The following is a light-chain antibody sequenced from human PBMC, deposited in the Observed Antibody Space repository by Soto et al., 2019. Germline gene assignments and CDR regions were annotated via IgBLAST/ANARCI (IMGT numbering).Light chain of an antibody. CDR1: RSLLHSNGYNY. Sequence: DIVMTQSPLSLPVTPGEPASISCWSSRSLLHSNGYNYLDWYLQKPGQSPQLLIYLGSNWASGVPDRFSGSGSGTYFTLKISRVEAEDVGVYYCMQALQTPITFGQGTRLEIK. CDR2: LGS. V-gene: IGKV2-28*01. J-gene: IGKJ5*01. CDR3: MQALQTPIT.